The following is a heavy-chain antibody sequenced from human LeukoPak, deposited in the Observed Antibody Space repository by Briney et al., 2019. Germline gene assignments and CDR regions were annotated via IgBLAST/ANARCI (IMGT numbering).Heavy chain of an antibody. V-gene: IGHV3-23*01. CDR1: GFTFRKYA. Sequence: AGGSLRLSCAASGFTFRKYAMTWVRQAPGKGPEWVSGINDSGSSTYYADSVNGRLTISRDNAKNTVYLQMNSLRVEDTAVYYCTKGLYGSGSPPDFWGQGTLVTVSS. CDR3: TKGLYGSGSPPDF. CDR2: INDSGSST. D-gene: IGHD3-10*01. J-gene: IGHJ4*02.